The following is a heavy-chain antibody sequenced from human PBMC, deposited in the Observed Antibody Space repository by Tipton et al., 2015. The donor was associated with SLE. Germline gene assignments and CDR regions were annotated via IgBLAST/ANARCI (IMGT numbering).Heavy chain of an antibody. D-gene: IGHD4-23*01. CDR1: GFTFNDYA. J-gene: IGHJ2*01. V-gene: IGHV3-23*01. CDR3: ARQRVVNGFFEL. CDR2: ISGTGSVT. Sequence: GSLRLSCAASGFTFNDYAMSWVRQAPGKGLEWVSGISGTGSVTHYADSVKGRFTISRDNSKNTVDLQMNSLTAGDTAVYYCARQRVVNGFFELWGRGTLVAVSS.